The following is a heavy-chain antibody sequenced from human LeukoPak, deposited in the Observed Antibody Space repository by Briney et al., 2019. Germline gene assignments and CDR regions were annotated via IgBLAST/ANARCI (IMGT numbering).Heavy chain of an antibody. Sequence: PGGSLRLSCAASGFSFSNYGMHWVRQAPGKGLEWLAIIWYDGSNKYYGDSVKGRFTISRDNSKNTLYLQMNSLRAEDTAVYYCASAGRWLLTFDYWGQGTLVTVSS. J-gene: IGHJ4*02. CDR3: ASAGRWLLTFDY. D-gene: IGHD3-22*01. V-gene: IGHV3-33*08. CDR1: GFSFSNYG. CDR2: IWYDGSNK.